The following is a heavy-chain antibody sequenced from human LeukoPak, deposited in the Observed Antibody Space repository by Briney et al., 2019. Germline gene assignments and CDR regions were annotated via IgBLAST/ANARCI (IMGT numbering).Heavy chain of an antibody. Sequence: GGSLRLSCAASGFTFRTYSMNWVRQAPGKGLEWVANIRQDGSEKFYVDSVKGRFTISRDNAKNSLLLQMNSLRAEDTAVYYCAREGVLRAFDIWGQGTVVSVS. D-gene: IGHD3-16*01. CDR2: IRQDGSEK. CDR1: GFTFRTYS. J-gene: IGHJ3*02. CDR3: AREGVLRAFDI. V-gene: IGHV3-7*01.